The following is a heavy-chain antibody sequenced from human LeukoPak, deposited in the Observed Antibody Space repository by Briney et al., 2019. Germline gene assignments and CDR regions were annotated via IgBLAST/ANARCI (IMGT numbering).Heavy chain of an antibody. D-gene: IGHD3-9*01. CDR1: GFTFSSYA. Sequence: GGSLRLSCAASGFTFSSYAMHWVRQAPGKGLEYVSAISSNGGSTYYANSVKDRFTISRDNSKNTLYLQMGSLRAEDMAVYYCARAEPYDILTGYNYYGMDVWGQGTTVTVSS. J-gene: IGHJ6*02. V-gene: IGHV3-64*01. CDR3: ARAEPYDILTGYNYYGMDV. CDR2: ISSNGGST.